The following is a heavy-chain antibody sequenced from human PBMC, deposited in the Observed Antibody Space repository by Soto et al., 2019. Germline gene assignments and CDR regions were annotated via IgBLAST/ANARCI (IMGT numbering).Heavy chain of an antibody. D-gene: IGHD1-26*01. Sequence: AASVKVSCKASGGTFSSYAISWVRQAPGQGLEWMGGIIPIFGTANYAQKFQGRVTITADESTSTAYMELSSLRSEDTAVYYCARPGVVGATLTDYYYYGMDVWGQGTTVTVSS. J-gene: IGHJ6*02. CDR2: IIPIFGTA. CDR3: ARPGVVGATLTDYYYYGMDV. CDR1: GGTFSSYA. V-gene: IGHV1-69*13.